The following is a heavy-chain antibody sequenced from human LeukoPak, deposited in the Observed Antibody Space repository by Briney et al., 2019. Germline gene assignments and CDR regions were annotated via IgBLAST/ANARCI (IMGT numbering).Heavy chain of an antibody. J-gene: IGHJ4*02. CDR2: ISWNSGSS. V-gene: IGHV3-9*03. D-gene: IGHD6-19*01. CDR3: AKESGVAGGFYFDY. Sequence: PGRSLRLSCAASGFSFDDYAMHWVRQAPGKGLEWVSGISWNSGSSGYADSVKGRFTISRDNAKNSLYLQMNSLRLDDMALYYCAKESGVAGGFYFDYWGQGILVAVSS. CDR1: GFSFDDYA.